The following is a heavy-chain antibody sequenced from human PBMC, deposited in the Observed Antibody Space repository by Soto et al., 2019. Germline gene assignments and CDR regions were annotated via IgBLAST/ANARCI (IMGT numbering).Heavy chain of an antibody. Sequence: GASVKVSCKASGYTFTGYYMHWVRQAPGQGLEWMGWINPNSGGTNYAQKFQGWVTMTRDTSISTAYMELSRLRSDDTAVYYCARAFGDLHDAFDIWGQGTIVTVSS. CDR3: ARAFGDLHDAFDI. CDR2: INPNSGGT. V-gene: IGHV1-2*04. D-gene: IGHD3-10*01. CDR1: GYTFTGYY. J-gene: IGHJ3*02.